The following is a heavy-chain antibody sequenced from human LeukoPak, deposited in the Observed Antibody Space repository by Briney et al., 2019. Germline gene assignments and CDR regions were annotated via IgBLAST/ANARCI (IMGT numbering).Heavy chain of an antibody. CDR1: GYSFTGSY. V-gene: IGHV1-2*02. Sequence: ASVKVSCKASGYSFTGSYLHWVRHPPGQGLEGMGWINPNSGDTTYAQDFQGRVTMTRDTSISTAYMELSRLRSDDTAVYYCSRDVPRGFVDWGQGTLVTVSS. D-gene: IGHD1-26*01. CDR3: SRDVPRGFVD. CDR2: INPNSGDT. J-gene: IGHJ4*02.